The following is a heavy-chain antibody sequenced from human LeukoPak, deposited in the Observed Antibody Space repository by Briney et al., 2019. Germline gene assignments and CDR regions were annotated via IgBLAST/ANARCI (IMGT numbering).Heavy chain of an antibody. CDR2: INPNRGDT. Sequence: ASVRVSCKASGYTCTNYYMHWVRQAPGHGLEWMGWINPNRGDTNYAQKFQGRVTMTRDTSISTAFMELTRLTSDDTAVYYRTRDLLGFATTPLSDWGQGTLVTVSS. J-gene: IGHJ4*02. CDR1: GYTCTNYY. D-gene: IGHD4-17*01. V-gene: IGHV1-2*02. CDR3: TRDLLGFATTPLSD.